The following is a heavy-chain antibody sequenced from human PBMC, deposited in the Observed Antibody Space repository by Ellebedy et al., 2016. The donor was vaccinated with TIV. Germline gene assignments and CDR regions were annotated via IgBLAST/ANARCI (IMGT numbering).Heavy chain of an antibody. J-gene: IGHJ5*02. Sequence: ASVKVSXKASGYTFTSYGISWVRQAPGQGLEWMGWISAYNGNTNYAQKLQGRVTMTTDTSTSTAYMELRSLRSDDTAVYYCAKPPGSYYPLNWFDPWGQGTLVTVSS. CDR3: AKPPGSYYPLNWFDP. V-gene: IGHV1-18*01. CDR1: GYTFTSYG. D-gene: IGHD3-10*01. CDR2: ISAYNGNT.